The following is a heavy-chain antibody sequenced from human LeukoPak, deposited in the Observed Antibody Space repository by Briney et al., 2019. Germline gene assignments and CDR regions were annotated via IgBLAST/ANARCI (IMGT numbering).Heavy chain of an antibody. V-gene: IGHV3-74*01. CDR1: GFTFSSYW. CDR2: INSDGSST. Sequence: GGSLRLSCAASGFTFSSYWMHWVRQAPGKGLVWVSRINSDGSSTSYADSVKGRFTISRDNAKNTLYLQMNSLRAEDTAVYYCARAEPSYYDFWSGYYSFDYWGQGTLVTVSS. J-gene: IGHJ4*02. CDR3: ARAEPSYYDFWSGYYSFDY. D-gene: IGHD3-3*01.